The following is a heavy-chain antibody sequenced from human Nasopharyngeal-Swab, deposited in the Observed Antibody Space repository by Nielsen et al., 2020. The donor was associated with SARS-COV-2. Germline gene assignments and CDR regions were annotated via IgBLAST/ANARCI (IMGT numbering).Heavy chain of an antibody. J-gene: IGHJ6*02. Sequence: GESLKISCAASGFTFSSYWMSWVRQAPGKGLEWVANIKQDGSEKYYVDSVKGRFTISRDNAKNSLYLQMNSLRAEDTAVYYCARDDGYENYGMDVWGQGTTVTVSS. D-gene: IGHD5-12*01. CDR3: ARDDGYENYGMDV. CDR2: IKQDGSEK. CDR1: GFTFSSYW. V-gene: IGHV3-7*01.